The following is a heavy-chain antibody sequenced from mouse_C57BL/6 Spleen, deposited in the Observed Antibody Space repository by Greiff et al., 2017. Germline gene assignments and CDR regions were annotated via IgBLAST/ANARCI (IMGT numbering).Heavy chain of an antibody. CDR1: GYTFTSYW. D-gene: IGHD3-1*01. V-gene: IGHV1-55*01. J-gene: IGHJ4*01. Sequence: QVQLQQSGAELVKPGASVKMSCKASGYTFTSYWITWVKQRPGQGLEWIGDIYPGSGSTNYNEKFKSKATLTVDTSSSTAYMQLSSLTSEDSAVYYCARSGGPYYAMDYWGQGTSVTVSS. CDR2: IYPGSGST. CDR3: ARSGGPYYAMDY.